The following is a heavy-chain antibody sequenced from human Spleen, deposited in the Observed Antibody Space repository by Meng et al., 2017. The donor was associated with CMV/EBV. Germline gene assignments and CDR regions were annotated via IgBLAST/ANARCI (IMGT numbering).Heavy chain of an antibody. D-gene: IGHD6-13*01. CDR3: ARDPDQFSSSRRWFDP. Sequence: FSFNNYWMHWVRQAPGKGLVWVSRINGDGSSTDYADSVKGRFTISRDNAKNTLYLQMNSLRAEDTAFYYCARDPDQFSSSRRWFDPWGQGTLVTVSS. J-gene: IGHJ5*02. V-gene: IGHV3-74*01. CDR1: FSFNNYW. CDR2: INGDGSST.